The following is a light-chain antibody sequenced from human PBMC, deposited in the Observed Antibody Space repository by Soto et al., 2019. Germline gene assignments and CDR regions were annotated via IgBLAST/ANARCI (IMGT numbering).Light chain of an antibody. CDR1: QSVSSN. CDR3: QQYGSSPLT. V-gene: IGKV3-20*01. J-gene: IGKJ4*01. Sequence: EIVMTQSPATLTTSPGERATVSCRASQSVSSNLAWYQQKPGQVPRLLIYYASTRATGIPARFSGSGSGTDFTLTISRLEPEDFAVYYCQQYGSSPLTLGGGTKVDIK. CDR2: YAS.